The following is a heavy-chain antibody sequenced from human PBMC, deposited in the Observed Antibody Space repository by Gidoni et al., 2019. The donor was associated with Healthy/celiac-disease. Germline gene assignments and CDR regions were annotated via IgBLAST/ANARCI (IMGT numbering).Heavy chain of an antibody. D-gene: IGHD2-15*01. J-gene: IGHJ5*02. CDR2: INAGNGNT. Sequence: VQLVQSGAGVRKPGASVKASCKASGYTFTSYAWHWVRQAPGQRLEWMGWINAGNGNTKDSQKFQGRVTITRDTSASTAYMELSSLRSEDTAVYYCARGPAELPARPWGQGTLVTVSS. CDR1: GYTFTSYA. V-gene: IGHV1-3*01. CDR3: ARGPAELPARP.